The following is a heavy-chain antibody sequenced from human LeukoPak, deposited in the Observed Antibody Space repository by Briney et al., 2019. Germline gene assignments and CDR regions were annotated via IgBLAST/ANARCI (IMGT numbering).Heavy chain of an antibody. CDR3: ARANFLYCSSTTCPFDY. D-gene: IGHD2-2*01. CDR1: GYTFTDYY. CDR2: INPNSGDT. J-gene: IGHJ4*02. Sequence: GASVKVSCKASGYTFTDYYLHWVRQAPGQGFEWMGWINPNSGDTNYAQKFQGRVTITRDTSISTAHMEMSRLRSDDTAVYYCARANFLYCSSTTCPFDYWGQGTLVTVSS. V-gene: IGHV1-2*02.